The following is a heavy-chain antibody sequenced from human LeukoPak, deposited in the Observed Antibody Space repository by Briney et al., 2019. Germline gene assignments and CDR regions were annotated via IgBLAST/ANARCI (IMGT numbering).Heavy chain of an antibody. D-gene: IGHD2-2*01. V-gene: IGHV4-61*02. CDR3: ARALVVPAAVDY. CDR1: GGSISSGSYY. J-gene: IGHJ4*02. Sequence: PSETLSLTCTVSGGSISSGSYYWSWVRQPAGKGLEWIGRIYTSGSTNYNPSLKSRVTISVDTSKNQSSLKLSSVTAADTAVYYCARALVVPAAVDYWGQGTLVTVSS. CDR2: IYTSGST.